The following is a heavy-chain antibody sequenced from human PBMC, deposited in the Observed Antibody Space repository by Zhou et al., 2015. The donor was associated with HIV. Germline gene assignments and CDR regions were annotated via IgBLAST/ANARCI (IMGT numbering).Heavy chain of an antibody. CDR1: GGTFSSYT. D-gene: IGHD3-10*01. CDR3: ARDFLGVRYYGSGRISWFDP. Sequence: QVQLVQSGAEVKKPGSSVKVSCKASGGTFSSYTISWVRQAPGQGLEWMGRIIPILGIANYAQKFQGRVTITADKSTSTAYMELSSLRSEDTAVYYCARDFLGVRYYGSGRISWFDPWGQGTLVTVSS. CDR2: IIPILGIA. V-gene: IGHV1-69*08. J-gene: IGHJ5*02.